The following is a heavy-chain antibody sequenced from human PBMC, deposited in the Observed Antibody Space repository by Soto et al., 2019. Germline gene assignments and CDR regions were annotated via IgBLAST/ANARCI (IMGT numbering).Heavy chain of an antibody. CDR1: GGSFSGYY. J-gene: IGHJ4*02. D-gene: IGHD6-6*01. Sequence: SETLSLTCAVYGGSFSGYYWSWIRQPPGKGLEWIGEINHSGSTNYNPSLKSRVTISVDTSKNQFSLKLSSVTAADTAVYYCARGWGEQLTTIAFDYWGQGTLVTVSS. CDR3: ARGWGEQLTTIAFDY. V-gene: IGHV4-34*01. CDR2: INHSGST.